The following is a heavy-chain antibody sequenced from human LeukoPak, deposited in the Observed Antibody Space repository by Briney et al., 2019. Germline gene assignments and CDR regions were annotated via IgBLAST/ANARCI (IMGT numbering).Heavy chain of an antibody. CDR1: GYTFTGYY. Sequence: ASVKVSCKASGYTFTGYYMHWVRQAPGQGLEWMGRINPNSGGTNYAQKFQGRVTMTRDTSISTAYMELSRLRSDDTAVYYCAKVSLAVAGWLVRPVDYWGQGTLVTVSS. J-gene: IGHJ4*02. CDR2: INPNSGGT. CDR3: AKVSLAVAGWLVRPVDY. D-gene: IGHD6-19*01. V-gene: IGHV1-2*06.